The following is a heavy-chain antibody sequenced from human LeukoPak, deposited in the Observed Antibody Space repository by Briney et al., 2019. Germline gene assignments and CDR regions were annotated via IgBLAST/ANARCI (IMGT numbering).Heavy chain of an antibody. CDR3: ARDPDASGSYYSYYYGMDV. Sequence: ASVKVSCKASGYTFTSYGISWVRQAPGQGLEWMGWISAYNGNTNYAQKLQGRVTMTTDTSTSTAYMELRSLRSDDTAVYYCARDPDASGSYYSYYYGMDVWGQGTTVSVSS. V-gene: IGHV1-18*01. D-gene: IGHD3-10*01. CDR1: GYTFTSYG. CDR2: ISAYNGNT. J-gene: IGHJ6*02.